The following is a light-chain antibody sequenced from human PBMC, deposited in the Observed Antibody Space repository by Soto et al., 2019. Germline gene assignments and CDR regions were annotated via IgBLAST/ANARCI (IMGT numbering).Light chain of an antibody. Sequence: DIQMTQSPSSVSASVGDRVTITCRASQGISTWLAWYQQKPGRAPKLLISAASSLQSGVPTRFSGSGSRTDLTLTISSLQPEDFATYYYQQANSFPYTFGQGTKLEIK. CDR2: AAS. J-gene: IGKJ2*01. V-gene: IGKV1-12*02. CDR1: QGISTW. CDR3: QQANSFPYT.